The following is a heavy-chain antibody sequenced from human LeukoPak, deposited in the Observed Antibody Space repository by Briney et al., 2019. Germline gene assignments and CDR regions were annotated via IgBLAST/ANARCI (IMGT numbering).Heavy chain of an antibody. Sequence: PGRSLRLSCAASGFTFDDYAMHWVRQAPGKGLEWVSGISWNSGSIGYADSVKGRFTISRDNAKNSLYLQMNSLRAEDTALYYCAKTLRTYYYDSSGPGEYFQHWGQGTLVTVSS. J-gene: IGHJ1*01. V-gene: IGHV3-9*01. D-gene: IGHD3-22*01. CDR3: AKTLRTYYYDSSGPGEYFQH. CDR2: ISWNSGSI. CDR1: GFTFDDYA.